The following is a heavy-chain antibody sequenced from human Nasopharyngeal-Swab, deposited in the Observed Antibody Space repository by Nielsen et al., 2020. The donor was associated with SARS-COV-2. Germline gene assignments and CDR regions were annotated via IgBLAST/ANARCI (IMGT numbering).Heavy chain of an antibody. CDR1: GGSISSGGYY. CDR3: ARGGLIFGVVNKPFDY. V-gene: IGHV4-31*03. Sequence: SETLSLICTVSGGSISSGGYYWSWIRQHPGKGLEWIGYIYYSGGTYYNPSLKSRVTISVDTSKNQFSLKLSSVTAADTAVYYCARGGLIFGVVNKPFDYWGQGTLVTVSS. CDR2: IYYSGGT. J-gene: IGHJ4*02. D-gene: IGHD3-3*01.